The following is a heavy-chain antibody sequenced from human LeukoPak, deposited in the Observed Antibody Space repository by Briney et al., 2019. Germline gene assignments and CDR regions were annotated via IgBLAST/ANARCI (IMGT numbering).Heavy chain of an antibody. CDR3: ARGPHSSRYRWFDP. V-gene: IGHV4-34*01. D-gene: IGHD6-13*01. CDR1: GGSFRGYY. J-gene: IGHJ5*02. Sequence: SDTLSLTCAVYGGSFRGYYWSWIRQPPGKGLEWIGEINHSGSTNYNPSLKSRVTISVDTSKKQFSLKLSSTNAADTAVYYCARGPHSSRYRWFDPWGQGSLVTVSS. CDR2: INHSGST.